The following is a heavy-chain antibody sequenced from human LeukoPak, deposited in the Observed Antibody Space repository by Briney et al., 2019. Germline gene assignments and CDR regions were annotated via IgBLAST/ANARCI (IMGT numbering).Heavy chain of an antibody. Sequence: PGGSLRLSCAVSRFPFTRFYMSWIRQAPGKGLEWISYIGLSGSPLDYADSVRGRFTISRDNARNSLYLEMNSLRAEDTAVYYCVRKDFSSGSFSYWGQGTLVTVSS. J-gene: IGHJ4*02. V-gene: IGHV3-11*04. CDR3: VRKDFSSGSFSY. CDR1: RFPFTRFY. CDR2: IGLSGSPL. D-gene: IGHD3-22*01.